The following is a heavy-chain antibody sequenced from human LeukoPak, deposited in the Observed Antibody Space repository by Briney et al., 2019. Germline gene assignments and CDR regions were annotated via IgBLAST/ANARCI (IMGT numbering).Heavy chain of an antibody. V-gene: IGHV3-43*01. Sequence: GGSLRLSCAAAGFTFDDYNMHWVRQVPGKGLEWVSLITWNGDSTYYADSVEGRFTISRDNSKNALYLQMNSLRTEDTALYYCAKDKWLRGYYYYYMDVWGKGTTVTVSS. CDR3: AKDKWLRGYYYYYMDV. CDR1: GFTFDDYN. J-gene: IGHJ6*03. CDR2: ITWNGDST. D-gene: IGHD5-12*01.